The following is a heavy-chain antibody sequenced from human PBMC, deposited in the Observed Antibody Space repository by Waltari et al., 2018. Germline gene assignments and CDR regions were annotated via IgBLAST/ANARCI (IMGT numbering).Heavy chain of an antibody. CDR3: ARGLREESSVGFDL. Sequence: EVQLVESGGGLVQPGGSLRLSCAASGFTFSSYVMSWVRQAPGKGLEWVANIKQDGSQKNYVDSVKGRFTSSRDNAKNSLSLQMNSLRAEDTALYYCARGLREESSVGFDLWGQGTMVTVSS. CDR2: IKQDGSQK. CDR1: GFTFSSYV. D-gene: IGHD2-15*01. V-gene: IGHV3-7*01. J-gene: IGHJ3*01.